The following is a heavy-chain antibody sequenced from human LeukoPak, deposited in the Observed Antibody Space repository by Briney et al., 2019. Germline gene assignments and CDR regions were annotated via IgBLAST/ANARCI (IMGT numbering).Heavy chain of an antibody. V-gene: IGHV4-34*01. CDR1: GGSISSYY. J-gene: IGHJ3*02. D-gene: IGHD2-2*01. CDR2: INHSGST. Sequence: SETLSLTCTVSGGSISSYYWSWIRQPPGKGLEWIGEINHSGSTNYNPSLKSRVTISVDTSKNQFSLKLSSVTAADTAVYYCARSLSTSSNNDAFDIWGQGTMVTVSS. CDR3: ARSLSTSSNNDAFDI.